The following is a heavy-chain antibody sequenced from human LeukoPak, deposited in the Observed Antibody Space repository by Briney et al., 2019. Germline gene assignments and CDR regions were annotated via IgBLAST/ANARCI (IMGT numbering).Heavy chain of an antibody. D-gene: IGHD2-2*01. CDR3: ARAISQLPPYDWFDP. V-gene: IGHV1-46*03. CDR2: INPSGGST. J-gene: IGHJ5*02. CDR1: GYTFTSYY. Sequence: ASVKVSCKASGYTFTSYYMHWVRQAPGQGLEWMGIINPSGGSTSYAQKFQGRVTMTRDTSTSTAYMELSSLRSEDTAVYYCARAISQLPPYDWFDPWGQGTLVTVSS.